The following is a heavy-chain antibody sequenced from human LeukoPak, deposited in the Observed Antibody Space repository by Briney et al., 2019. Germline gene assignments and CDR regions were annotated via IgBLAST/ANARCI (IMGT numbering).Heavy chain of an antibody. CDR2: INSDGSST. CDR3: ARDAAAAGYNWFDP. CDR1: GFTYSSYW. V-gene: IGHV3-74*01. Sequence: GGSLRLSCAASGFTYSSYWMHWVRQAPGKGLMWVSRINSDGSSTSYADSVKGRFTISRDNAKNTLYLQMNSLRAEDTAVYYCARDAAAAGYNWFDPWGQGTLVTVSS. J-gene: IGHJ5*02. D-gene: IGHD6-13*01.